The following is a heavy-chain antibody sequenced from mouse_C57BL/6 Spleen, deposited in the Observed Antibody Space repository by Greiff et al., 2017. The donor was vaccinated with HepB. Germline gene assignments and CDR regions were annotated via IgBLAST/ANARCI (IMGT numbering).Heavy chain of an antibody. CDR3: TRPVVFSFAY. CDR1: GYTFTDYE. Sequence: QVQLQQSGAELVRPGASVTLSCKASGYTFTDYEMHWVKQTPVHGLEWIGAIDPETGGTAYNQKFKGKAILTADKSSSTAYLELRSLTSEDSAVYYCTRPVVFSFAYWGQGTLVTVSA. CDR2: IDPETGGT. V-gene: IGHV1-15*01. J-gene: IGHJ3*01.